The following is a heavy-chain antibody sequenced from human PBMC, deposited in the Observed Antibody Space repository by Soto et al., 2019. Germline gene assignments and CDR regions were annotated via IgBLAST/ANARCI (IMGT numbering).Heavy chain of an antibody. Sequence: ASVKVSCKASGYTFTSYYMHWVRQAPGQGLEWMGIINPSGGSTSYAQKFQGRATMTRDTSTSTVYMELSSLRSEDTAVYYCARDWPRHGYSYGYGWFDPWGQGTLVTVSS. CDR1: GYTFTSYY. J-gene: IGHJ5*02. CDR3: ARDWPRHGYSYGYGWFDP. CDR2: INPSGGST. D-gene: IGHD5-18*01. V-gene: IGHV1-46*01.